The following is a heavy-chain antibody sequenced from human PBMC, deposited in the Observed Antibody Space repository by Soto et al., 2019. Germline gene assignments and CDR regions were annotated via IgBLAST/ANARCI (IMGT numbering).Heavy chain of an antibody. V-gene: IGHV3-11*06. CDR1: GFIFSDYY. CDR3: ARGGRVDTAMVDY. CDR2: ISSSSSYT. J-gene: IGHJ4*02. D-gene: IGHD5-18*01. Sequence: QVQLVESGGGLVKPGGSLRLSCAASGFIFSDYYMSWIRQAPGKGLEWVSYISSSSSYTNYADSVKGRFTISRDNAKNSLHLQMNSLRAEDTAVYYCARGGRVDTAMVDYWGQGTLVTVSS.